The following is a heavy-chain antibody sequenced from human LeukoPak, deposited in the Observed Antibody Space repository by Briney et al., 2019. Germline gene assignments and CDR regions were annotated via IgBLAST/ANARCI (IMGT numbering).Heavy chain of an antibody. J-gene: IGHJ4*02. CDR2: ISTSSSYI. D-gene: IGHD3-10*01. Sequence: PGRSLRLSCAASGFTFSSYSMNWVRQAPGKGLELVSSISTSSSYIYYADSVKGRFTISRDNAKNSLYLQMNSLRAEDTAVYYCARDSVGMFYFDFWGQGTLVTVSS. CDR1: GFTFSSYS. CDR3: ARDSVGMFYFDF. V-gene: IGHV3-21*01.